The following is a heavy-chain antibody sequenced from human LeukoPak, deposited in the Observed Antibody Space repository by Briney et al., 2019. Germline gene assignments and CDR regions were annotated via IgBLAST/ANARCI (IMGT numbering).Heavy chain of an antibody. V-gene: IGHV3-21*04. CDR3: VGTVAGQNSFVH. CDR1: GFTFSSYS. D-gene: IGHD6-19*01. CDR2: ISSSSSYI. Sequence: PGGSLRLSCAASGFTFSSYSMNWVRQAPGKGLEWVSSISSSSSYIYYADSVKGRFTISRDNAKNSLYLQMNSLKTEDTAMYYCVGTVAGQNSFVHWGQGTLVTVSS. J-gene: IGHJ5*02.